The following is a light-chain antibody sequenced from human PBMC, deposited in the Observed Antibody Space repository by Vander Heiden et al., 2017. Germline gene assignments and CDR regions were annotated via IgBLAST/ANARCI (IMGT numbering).Light chain of an antibody. J-gene: IGLJ2*01. CDR1: DNYVGDDNL. V-gene: IGLV2-23*01. Sequence: QPALTQPASVSGSPGQSIPISCIGTDNYVGDDNLVSWYQTHPGNSHRLMMIEDSKRTSGVSARFSGSKSGNTASLTISGLQAEDEADYYFSSDAGRNTLVFGGGTRLTVL. CDR3: SSDAGRNTLV. CDR2: EDS.